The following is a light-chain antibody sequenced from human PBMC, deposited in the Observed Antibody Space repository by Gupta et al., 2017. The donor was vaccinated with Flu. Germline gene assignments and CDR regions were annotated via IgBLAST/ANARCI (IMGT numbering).Light chain of an antibody. CDR1: SSDVGGYNY. J-gene: IGLJ3*02. CDR3: WSYAGTYTVV. Sequence: QSALTQPRSVSGSPGQSVTISCTGTSSDVGGYNYVSWYQQHAGKAPKLMRSNVSKRPSGVPDRCSGSKSGNTESLNISGLQAEDEAYEYCWSYAGTYTVVFGGGTELTVL. CDR2: NVS. V-gene: IGLV2-11*01.